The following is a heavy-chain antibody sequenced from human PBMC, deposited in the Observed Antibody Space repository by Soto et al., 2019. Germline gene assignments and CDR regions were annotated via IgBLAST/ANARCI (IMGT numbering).Heavy chain of an antibody. Sequence: QITLKESGPPLVKPTQTLTLTCTFSGFSLTTRGVGVGWIRQPPGEALERLALIYWDDDKRYSPSLQSRLSITKDTSKNQVVLTMTNVHPVDRATYYCEHIPHYYQYDWFDPWGQGTLVSVSS. CDR3: EHIPHYYQYDWFDP. V-gene: IGHV2-5*02. D-gene: IGHD3-16*01. J-gene: IGHJ5*02. CDR2: IYWDDDK. CDR1: GFSLTTRGVG.